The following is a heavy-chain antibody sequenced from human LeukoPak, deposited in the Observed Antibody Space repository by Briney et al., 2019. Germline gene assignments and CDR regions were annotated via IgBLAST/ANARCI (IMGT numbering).Heavy chain of an antibody. Sequence: SETLSLTCTVSGYSISSGYYWGWIRQPPGKGLEWIGSIYHSGSTYYNPSLKSRVTISVDTSKNQFSLKLSSVTAVDTAVYYCARTGRGYSNGQPPYYYMDVWGKGTTVTISS. CDR1: GYSISSGYY. D-gene: IGHD5-18*01. CDR3: ARTGRGYSNGQPPYYYMDV. V-gene: IGHV4-38-2*02. CDR2: IYHSGST. J-gene: IGHJ6*03.